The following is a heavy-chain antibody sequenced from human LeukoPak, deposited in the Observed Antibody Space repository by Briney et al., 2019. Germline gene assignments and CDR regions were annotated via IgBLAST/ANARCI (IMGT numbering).Heavy chain of an antibody. CDR2: INHSGST. J-gene: IGHJ4*02. D-gene: IGHD3-10*01. Sequence: SETLSLTCAVYGGSFSGYYWSWIRQPPGKGREWIGEINHSGSTNYNPSLKSRVTISVDTSKNQFSLKLSSVTAADTAVYYCARDLGELLYPFDYWGQGTLVTVSS. CDR3: ARDLGELLYPFDY. CDR1: GGSFSGYY. V-gene: IGHV4-34*01.